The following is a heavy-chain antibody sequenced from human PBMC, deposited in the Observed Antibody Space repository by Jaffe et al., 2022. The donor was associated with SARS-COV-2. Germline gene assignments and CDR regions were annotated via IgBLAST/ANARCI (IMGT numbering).Heavy chain of an antibody. J-gene: IGHJ3*02. CDR3: ASGHPGYDYGDSDAFDI. D-gene: IGHD4-17*01. CDR1: GYTFTSYD. Sequence: QVQLVQSGAEVKKPGASVKVSCKASGYTFTSYDINWVRQATGQGLEWMGWMNPNSGNTGYAQKFQGRVTMTRNTSISTAYMELSSLRSEDTAVYYCASGHPGYDYGDSDAFDIWGQGTMVTVSS. CDR2: MNPNSGNT. V-gene: IGHV1-8*01.